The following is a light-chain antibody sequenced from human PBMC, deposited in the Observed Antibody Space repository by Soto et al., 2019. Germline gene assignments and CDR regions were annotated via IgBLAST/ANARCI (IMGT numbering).Light chain of an antibody. CDR1: SSDVGGFNY. V-gene: IGLV2-14*01. J-gene: IGLJ2*01. Sequence: QSALTQPASVSGSPGQSITISCTGTSSDVGGFNYVSWYQQHPGKAPKLIIYKVSNRPSGVSNRFSGSKSGNTASLTISGLQAEDEADYYCSSYTSSSTLVFGGGTKLTVL. CDR3: SSYTSSSTLV. CDR2: KVS.